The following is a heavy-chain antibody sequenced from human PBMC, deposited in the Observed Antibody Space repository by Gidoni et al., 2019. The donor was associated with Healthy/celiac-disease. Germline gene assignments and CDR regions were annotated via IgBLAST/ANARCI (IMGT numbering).Heavy chain of an antibody. CDR1: GFTCSSYA. J-gene: IGHJ4*02. CDR3: AKWSVAGPYYFDY. V-gene: IGHV3-23*01. CDR2: ISGSGGST. D-gene: IGHD6-19*01. Sequence: EVPLLESGGGLVQPGGSLRLSCAASGFTCSSYAMSWVRQAPGKGLEWVSAISGSGGSTYYADSVKGRFTISRDNSKNTLYLQMNSLRAEDTAVYYCAKWSVAGPYYFDYWGQGTLVTVSS.